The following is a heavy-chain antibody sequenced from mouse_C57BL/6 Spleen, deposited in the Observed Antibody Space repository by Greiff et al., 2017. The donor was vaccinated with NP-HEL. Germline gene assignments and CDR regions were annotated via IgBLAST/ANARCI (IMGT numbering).Heavy chain of an antibody. CDR3: ARSDYYGSSPFAY. CDR2: IYPGDGDT. V-gene: IGHV1-80*01. Sequence: QVQLQQSGAELVKPGASVKISCKASGYAFSSYWMNWVKQRPGKGLEWIGQIYPGDGDTNYNGKFKGKATLTADKSSSTAYMQLSSLTSEDSAVYFCARSDYYGSSPFAYWGQGTQVTVSA. J-gene: IGHJ3*01. D-gene: IGHD1-1*01. CDR1: GYAFSSYW.